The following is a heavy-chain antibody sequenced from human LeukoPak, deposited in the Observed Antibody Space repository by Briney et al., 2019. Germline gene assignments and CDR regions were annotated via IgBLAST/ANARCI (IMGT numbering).Heavy chain of an antibody. V-gene: IGHV4-34*12. D-gene: IGHD3-22*01. Sequence: SETLSLTCAAYGGSFSGYYWGWVRQPPGKALEWIGNIFYSGSTYYSPSLKSRVTISLDTSRNQFSLKLNSVTAADTAVYYCAKSNGYGLIDIWGQGTMVTVSS. CDR2: IFYSGST. CDR3: AKSNGYGLIDI. J-gene: IGHJ3*02. CDR1: GGSFSGYY.